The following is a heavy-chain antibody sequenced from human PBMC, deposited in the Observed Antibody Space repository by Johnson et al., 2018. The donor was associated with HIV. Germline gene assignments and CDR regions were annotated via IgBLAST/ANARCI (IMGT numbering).Heavy chain of an antibody. Sequence: VQLVESGGGLARPGRSLRLSCTASGFTFDDYAMHWVRQAPGKGLEWVSGISWNSGSIGYADSVKGRFTISRDNAKNSLYLQMNSLRAEDTAVYYCARESVALVAFDIWGQGTMVTVSS. CDR3: ARESVALVAFDI. CDR1: GFTFDDYA. CDR2: ISWNSGSI. V-gene: IGHV3-9*01. J-gene: IGHJ3*02. D-gene: IGHD6-13*01.